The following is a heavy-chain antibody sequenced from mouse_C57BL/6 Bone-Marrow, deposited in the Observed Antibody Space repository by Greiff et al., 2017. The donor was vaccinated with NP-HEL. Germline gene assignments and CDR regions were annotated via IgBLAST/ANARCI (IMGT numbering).Heavy chain of an antibody. CDR1: GYTFTSYG. V-gene: IGHV1-81*01. CDR3: AREGLLLRGRYYFDY. CDR2: IYPRSGNT. D-gene: IGHD1-1*01. J-gene: IGHJ2*01. Sequence: QVQLQQSGAELARPGASVKLSCKASGYTFTSYGISWVKQRTGQGLEWIGEIYPRSGNTYYNEKFKGKATLTADKSSSTAYMELRSLTSEDSAVYFCAREGLLLRGRYYFDYWGQGTTLTVSS.